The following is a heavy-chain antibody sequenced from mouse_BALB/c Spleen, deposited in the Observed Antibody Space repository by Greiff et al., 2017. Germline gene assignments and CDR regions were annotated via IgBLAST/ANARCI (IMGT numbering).Heavy chain of an antibody. D-gene: IGHD1-1*01. V-gene: IGHV1-84*02. CDR3: ARRTVVDWFAY. CDR1: GYTFTSYW. J-gene: IGHJ3*01. Sequence: QVQLQQPGAELVKPGASVKLSCKASGYTFTSYWMHWVKQKPGQGLEWIGWIYPGSGNTKYNEKFKGKATLTVDTSSSTAYMQLSSLTSEDTAVYFCARRTVVDWFAYWGQGTLVTVSA. CDR2: IYPGSGNT.